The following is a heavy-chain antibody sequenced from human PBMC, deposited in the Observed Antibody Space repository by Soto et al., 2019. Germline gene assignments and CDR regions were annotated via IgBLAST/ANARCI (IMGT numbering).Heavy chain of an antibody. J-gene: IGHJ4*02. CDR1: GGTFSSYA. Sequence: ASVKVSCKASGGTFSSYAISWVRQAPGQGLEWMGGIIPIFGTANYAQKFQGRVTITADESTSTAYMELSSLRSEDTAVYYCARDRTMYYYDSSGYYDYWGQGTLVTVSS. CDR2: IIPIFGTA. CDR3: ARDRTMYYYDSSGYYDY. D-gene: IGHD3-22*01. V-gene: IGHV1-69*13.